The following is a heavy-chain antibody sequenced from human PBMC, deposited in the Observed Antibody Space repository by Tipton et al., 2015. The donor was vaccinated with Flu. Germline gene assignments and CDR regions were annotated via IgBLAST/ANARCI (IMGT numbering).Heavy chain of an antibody. J-gene: IGHJ4*02. CDR1: GFGVSTNY. D-gene: IGHD2-2*01. CDR2: IYPDASNT. Sequence: SLRLSCAASGFGVSTNYMSWVRQAPGKGLEWVSVIYPDASNTYYTDSVKGRFTISRDNSKNTLYLQMNSLRAEDTAVYYCAVPWGVVRWGHWGQGALVPVSS. V-gene: IGHV3-53*01. CDR3: AVPWGVVRWGH.